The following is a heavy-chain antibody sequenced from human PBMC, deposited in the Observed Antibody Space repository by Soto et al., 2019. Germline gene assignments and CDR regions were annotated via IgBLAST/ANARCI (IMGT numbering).Heavy chain of an antibody. CDR2: ISGSGGST. CDR3: AKDGVITIFGVVPHFDY. D-gene: IGHD3-3*01. J-gene: IGHJ4*02. V-gene: IGHV3-23*01. CDR1: GFTFTNYA. Sequence: GESLKISCAASGFTFTNYAMSWVRQAPGKGLDWVSAISGSGGSTYYADSVKGRFTISRDNSKNTLYLQMNSLRAEDTAVYYCAKDGVITIFGVVPHFDYWGQGTLVTVSS.